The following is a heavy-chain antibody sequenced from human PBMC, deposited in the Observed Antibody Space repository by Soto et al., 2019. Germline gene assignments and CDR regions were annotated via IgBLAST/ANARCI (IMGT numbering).Heavy chain of an antibody. CDR2: IIPIFGTA. CDR3: ARSFRDRYCSSTSCYHWFDP. CDR1: GGTFSRYA. V-gene: IGHV1-69*13. J-gene: IGHJ5*02. Sequence: SVKVSFKACGGTFSRYAISWLRQAPGQGLEWMGGIIPIFGTANYAQKFQGRVTITADESTSTAYMELSSLRSEDTAVYYCARSFRDRYCSSTSCYHWFDPWGQGTLVTSPQ. D-gene: IGHD2-2*01.